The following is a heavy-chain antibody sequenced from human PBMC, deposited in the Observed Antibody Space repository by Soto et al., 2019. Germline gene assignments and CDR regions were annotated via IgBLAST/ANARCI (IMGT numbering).Heavy chain of an antibody. CDR2: ISWNSGSI. V-gene: IGHV3-9*01. CDR3: AKDSSYYYYGMDV. Sequence: GGSLRLSCAASGFTFDDYAMHWVRQAPGKGLEWVSGISWNSGSIGYADSVKGRFTISRDNAKNSLYLQMNSLRAEDTALYYCAKDSSYYYYGMDVWGQWTTVTVSS. CDR1: GFTFDDYA. J-gene: IGHJ6*02.